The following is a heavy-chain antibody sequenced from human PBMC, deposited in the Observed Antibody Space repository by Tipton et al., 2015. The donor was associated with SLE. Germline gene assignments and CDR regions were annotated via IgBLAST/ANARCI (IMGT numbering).Heavy chain of an antibody. J-gene: IGHJ4*02. V-gene: IGHV3-33*06. CDR2: IWYDGSNK. CDR3: AKGTDTAMGYYFDY. Sequence: SLRLSCEVSRVTLSSYGMHWVRQAPGKGLEWVAVIWYDGSNKYYADSVKGRFAISRDNSKNTLYLQMNSLRAEDTAVYYCAKGTDTAMGYYFDYWGQGTLVTVSS. CDR1: RVTLSSYG. D-gene: IGHD5-18*01.